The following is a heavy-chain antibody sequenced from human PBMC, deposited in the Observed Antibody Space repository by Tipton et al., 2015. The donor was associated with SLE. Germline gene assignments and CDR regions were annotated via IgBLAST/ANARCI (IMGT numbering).Heavy chain of an antibody. J-gene: IGHJ4*02. CDR2: ISSSGSTI. Sequence: SLRLSCAASGFTFSSYEMNWVRQAPGKGLEWVSYISSSGSTIYYADSVKGRFTISRDNAKNSLYLQMNSLRAEDTAVYYCARDRVGAAGDYWGQGTLVTVSS. CDR1: GFTFSSYE. D-gene: IGHD1-26*01. V-gene: IGHV3-48*03. CDR3: ARDRVGAAGDY.